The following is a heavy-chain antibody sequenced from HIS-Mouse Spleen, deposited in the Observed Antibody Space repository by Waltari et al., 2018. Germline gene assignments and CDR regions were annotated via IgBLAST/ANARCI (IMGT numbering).Heavy chain of an antibody. Sequence: QLQLQESGPGLVKPSETLSLPCTFSVGSIRLSSYYWGWIRQPPGKGLEWIGSIYYSGSTYYNPSLKSRVTISVDTSKNQFSLKLSSVTAADTAVYYCAREIPYSSSWYDWYFDLWGRGTLVTVSS. CDR3: AREIPYSSSWYDWYFDL. J-gene: IGHJ2*01. CDR1: VGSIRLSSYY. CDR2: IYYSGST. D-gene: IGHD6-13*01. V-gene: IGHV4-39*07.